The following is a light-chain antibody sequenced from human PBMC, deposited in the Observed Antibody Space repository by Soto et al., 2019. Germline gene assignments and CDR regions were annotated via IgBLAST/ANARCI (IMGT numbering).Light chain of an antibody. Sequence: GARVTITCQASQDISHYLNWYQQKPGKAPKLLIYKASTLKSGVPSRFSGSGSGTEFTLTISSLQPDDFATYYCQHYNSYSEAFGQGTKVDIK. J-gene: IGKJ1*01. V-gene: IGKV1-5*03. CDR2: KAS. CDR1: QDISHY. CDR3: QHYNSYSEA.